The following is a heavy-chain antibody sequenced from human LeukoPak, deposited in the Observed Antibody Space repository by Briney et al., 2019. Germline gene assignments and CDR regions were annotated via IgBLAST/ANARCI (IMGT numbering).Heavy chain of an antibody. D-gene: IGHD3-3*01. J-gene: IGHJ5*02. V-gene: IGHV3-21*01. CDR2: LSTSGSYI. CDR3: ARGNYDFAYDP. CDR1: GFIVNDFD. Sequence: GGSLRLSCAASGFIVNDFDMNWVRQAPGKGLEWVSYLSTSGSYIHYADSVKGRFTISRDAGKNSLYLQLDSLTVEETAVYFCARGNYDFAYDPWGQGTLVTVSS.